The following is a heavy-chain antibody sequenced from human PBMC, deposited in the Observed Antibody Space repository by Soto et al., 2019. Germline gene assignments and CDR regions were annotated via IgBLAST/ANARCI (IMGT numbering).Heavy chain of an antibody. Sequence: PTASVKVSCKASGYTFTSYGISWVRQAPGQGLEWMGWISAYNGNTNYAQKLQGRVTMTTDTSTSTAYMELRSLRSDDTAVYYCARGAITIFGVVTDFDYWGQGTLVTVSS. D-gene: IGHD3-3*01. CDR1: GYTFTSYG. V-gene: IGHV1-18*01. CDR3: ARGAITIFGVVTDFDY. J-gene: IGHJ4*02. CDR2: ISAYNGNT.